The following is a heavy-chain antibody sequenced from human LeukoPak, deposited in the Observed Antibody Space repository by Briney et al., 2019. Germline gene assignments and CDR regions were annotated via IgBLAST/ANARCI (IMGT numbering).Heavy chain of an antibody. J-gene: IGHJ4*02. CDR3: AKALVGITTFDY. Sequence: GGSLRLSCVASGFTFSSYAMSWVRQAPGKGLEWVSAISGGGSTYYADSVEGRFTISRDNSKNTLYLQMNSLRAEDTAVYHCAKALVGITTFDYWGQGTLVTVSS. D-gene: IGHD1-26*01. CDR2: ISGGGST. CDR1: GFTFSSYA. V-gene: IGHV3-23*01.